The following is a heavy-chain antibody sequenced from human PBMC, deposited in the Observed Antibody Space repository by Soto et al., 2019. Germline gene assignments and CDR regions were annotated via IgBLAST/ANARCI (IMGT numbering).Heavy chain of an antibody. CDR1: GGSISSGGYY. J-gene: IGHJ1*01. CDR2: IYYSGST. Sequence: SETLSLTCTVSGGSISSGGYYWSWIRQHPGKGLEWIGYIYYSGSTYYNPSLKSRVTISVDTSKNQFSLKLSSVTAADTAVYYCARAENCGGDCYSEYFQHWGQGTLVTVSS. V-gene: IGHV4-31*03. CDR3: ARAENCGGDCYSEYFQH. D-gene: IGHD2-21*02.